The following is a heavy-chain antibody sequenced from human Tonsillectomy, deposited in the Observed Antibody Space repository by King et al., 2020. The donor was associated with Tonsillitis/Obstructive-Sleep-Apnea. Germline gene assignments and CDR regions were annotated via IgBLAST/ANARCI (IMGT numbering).Heavy chain of an antibody. CDR1: GFTFDVYG. V-gene: IGHV3-20*04. D-gene: IGHD6-19*01. Sequence: VQLVESGGGVERPGGSLRLSCAASGFTFDVYGMSLVRQDPGKGREWVSGCRWKGGVTNFVDSLKGRLTISRDNAKSFLVLQMNSLRAEETALYYCAGRSPSVAGSYWYFDLWGRGTLVTVSS. CDR2: CRWKGGVT. CDR3: AGRSPSVAGSYWYFDL. J-gene: IGHJ2*01.